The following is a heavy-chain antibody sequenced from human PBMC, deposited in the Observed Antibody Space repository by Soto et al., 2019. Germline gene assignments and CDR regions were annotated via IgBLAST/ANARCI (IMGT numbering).Heavy chain of an antibody. CDR2: ISYDGSNK. D-gene: IGHD6-19*01. Sequence: QVQLVESGGGVVQPGRSLRLSCAASGFTFSSYGMHWVRQAPGKGLEWVAVISYDGSNKYYADSVKGRFTISRDNSKNTLYLQMNILRAEDTAVYYCAKDEAGAGRYYYYGMDVWGQGTTVTVSS. CDR1: GFTFSSYG. CDR3: AKDEAGAGRYYYYGMDV. J-gene: IGHJ6*02. V-gene: IGHV3-30*18.